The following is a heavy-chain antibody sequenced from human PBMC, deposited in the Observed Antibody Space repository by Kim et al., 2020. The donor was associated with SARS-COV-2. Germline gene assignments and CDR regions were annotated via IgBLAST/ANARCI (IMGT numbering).Heavy chain of an antibody. D-gene: IGHD3-22*01. Sequence: YHPALKSRVTISVDTSTNQFSLKLSSVTAADTAVYYWARETSSGYSLFDYWGQGTLVTVSS. CDR3: ARETSSGYSLFDY. J-gene: IGHJ4*02. V-gene: IGHV4-59*01.